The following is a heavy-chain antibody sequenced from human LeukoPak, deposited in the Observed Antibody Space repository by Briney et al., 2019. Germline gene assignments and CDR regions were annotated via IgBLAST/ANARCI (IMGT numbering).Heavy chain of an antibody. CDR2: IYWNDDK. D-gene: IGHD3-16*01. Sequence: SGPTLVNPTQTLTLTCTFSGFSLSTNGVGVGWIRQPPGKALEWLALIYWNDDKRYSLSLKNRLTITKDTSKTQVVLTMTNMDPMDTATYYCAHAGLTSSFDYWGQGSLVTVSS. J-gene: IGHJ4*02. CDR3: AHAGLTSSFDY. CDR1: GFSLSTNGVG. V-gene: IGHV2-5*01.